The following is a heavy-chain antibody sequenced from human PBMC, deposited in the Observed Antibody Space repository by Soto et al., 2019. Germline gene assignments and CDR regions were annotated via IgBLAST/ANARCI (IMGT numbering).Heavy chain of an antibody. CDR1: GFSLSDFY. CDR2: ISINSNYR. J-gene: IGHJ4*02. V-gene: IGHV3-11*06. CDR3: VRGGGGGQFDS. D-gene: IGHD2-21*01. Sequence: QIQLVASGGGLVKPGGSLRLSCAASGFSLSDFYMSWIRQAPGKGLEWVSYISINSNYREYADSEKGRHTISRDNAKNSLYLQMNSLRGEDTAVYYCVRGGGGGQFDSWGQGTLFSVSS.